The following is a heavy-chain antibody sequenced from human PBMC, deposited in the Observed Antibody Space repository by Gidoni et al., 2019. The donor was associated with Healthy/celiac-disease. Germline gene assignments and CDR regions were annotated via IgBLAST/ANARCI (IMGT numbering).Heavy chain of an antibody. CDR3: AKEGAVLDY. D-gene: IGHD6-19*01. CDR2: ISYDGSNK. CDR1: GFTFSSYG. Sequence: QVQLVESGGGVVQPGRSLRLSCAASGFTFSSYGMHWVRQAPGKGLEWVAVISYDGSNKYYADSVKGRFTISRDNSKNTLHLQMNSLRAEDTAVYYCAKEGAVLDYWGQGTLVTVSS. V-gene: IGHV3-30*18. J-gene: IGHJ4*02.